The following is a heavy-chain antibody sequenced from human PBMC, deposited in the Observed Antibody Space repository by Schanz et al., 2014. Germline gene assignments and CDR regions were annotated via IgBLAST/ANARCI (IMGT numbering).Heavy chain of an antibody. Sequence: EVQLVESGGGLVKPGGSLRLSCAASGFTFNNFGMNWVRQAPGKGLEWVSCITGGSTTYTYYADSVRGRFTISRDNAKSSVYLQMNSLRVGDTAMYYCARDTLWFGDINDAFDVWGHGTMVTVS. V-gene: IGHV3-21*01. CDR3: ARDTLWFGDINDAFDV. CDR2: ITGGSTTYT. D-gene: IGHD3-10*01. J-gene: IGHJ3*01. CDR1: GFTFNNFG.